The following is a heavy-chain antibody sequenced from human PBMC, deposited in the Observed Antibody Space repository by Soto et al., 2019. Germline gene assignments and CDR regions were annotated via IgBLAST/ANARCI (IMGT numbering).Heavy chain of an antibody. CDR1: GGTFSSYA. Sequence: QVQLVQSGAEVKKPGSSVKVSCKASGGTFSSYAISWVRQAPGQGLEWMGGIIPIFGTANYAQKFQGRVTINADESTTTAYMELSSLRSEDTAVYYCAIATLPITMVRGVASHYYYYYGMDVWGQGTTVTVSS. D-gene: IGHD3-10*01. CDR3: AIATLPITMVRGVASHYYYYYGMDV. V-gene: IGHV1-69*01. CDR2: IIPIFGTA. J-gene: IGHJ6*02.